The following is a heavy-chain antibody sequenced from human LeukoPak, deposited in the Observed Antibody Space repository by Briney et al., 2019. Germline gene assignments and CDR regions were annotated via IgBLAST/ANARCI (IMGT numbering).Heavy chain of an antibody. J-gene: IGHJ4*02. CDR1: GYTFTSYD. D-gene: IGHD6-13*01. CDR3: ARGAWGSYSSSWYTFDY. V-gene: IGHV1-8*01. Sequence: ASVKVSCKASGYTFTSYDINWVRQATGQGLEWMGWMNPNSGNTGYAQKFQGRVTMTRNTSISTAYMELSSLRSEDTAVYYCARGAWGSYSSSWYTFDYWGQGTLVTVSS. CDR2: MNPNSGNT.